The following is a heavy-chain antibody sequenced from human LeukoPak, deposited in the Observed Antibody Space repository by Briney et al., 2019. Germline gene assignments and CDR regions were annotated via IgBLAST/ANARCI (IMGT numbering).Heavy chain of an antibody. J-gene: IGHJ4*02. CDR3: ASFYSGSYDTGSFDYFNY. Sequence: SETLSPTCTVSGGSISSYYWSWIRQPPGKGLEWIGHMYNSGSTNYNPSLKSRVTISVDTSKNQFSLRLSSVTAADTAVYYCASFYSGSYDTGSFDYFNYWGQGTLVTVSS. CDR1: GGSISSYY. D-gene: IGHD1-26*01. CDR2: MYNSGST. V-gene: IGHV4-59*01.